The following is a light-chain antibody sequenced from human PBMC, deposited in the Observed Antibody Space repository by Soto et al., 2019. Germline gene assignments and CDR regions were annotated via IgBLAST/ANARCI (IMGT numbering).Light chain of an antibody. J-gene: IGKJ1*01. CDR1: QSIRSR. Sequence: DFQMTQSPSTLSASVGDRVTITCRASQSIRSRLDWFQQKPGKAPKLLIYDASSLESGVPQRFSGSGSGTEFTLTISSLQTDDFSTYYCQHYNSYSEAFGQGTKVDIK. CDR2: DAS. V-gene: IGKV1-5*01. CDR3: QHYNSYSEA.